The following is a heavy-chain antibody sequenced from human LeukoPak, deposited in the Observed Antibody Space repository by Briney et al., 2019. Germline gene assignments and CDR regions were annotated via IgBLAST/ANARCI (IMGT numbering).Heavy chain of an antibody. V-gene: IGHV3-23*01. CDR2: ISGSGGSI. Sequence: GGSLRLSCAASGFSFRTYDLSWVRQAPGKGLEWVSCISGSGGSIKYADSLKGRFTISRDNSKKPLYLQMNSLAAEDTAVYYCAKDQPGAGFDLWGQATLVTVAS. J-gene: IGHJ5*02. CDR3: AKDQPGAGFDL. CDR1: GFSFRTYD. D-gene: IGHD1-1*01.